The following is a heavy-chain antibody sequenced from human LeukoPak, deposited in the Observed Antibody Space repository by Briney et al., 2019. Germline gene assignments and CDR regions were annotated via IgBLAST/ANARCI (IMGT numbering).Heavy chain of an antibody. Sequence: SVTVSCKASGGTFSSYAISWVRQAPGQGLEWMGGIIPIFGTANYAQKFQGRVTITTDESTSTAYMELSSLRSEDTAVYYCAREYSGSYLGFDYWGQGTLVTVSS. CDR3: AREYSGSYLGFDY. CDR2: IIPIFGTA. CDR1: GGTFSSYA. J-gene: IGHJ4*02. V-gene: IGHV1-69*05. D-gene: IGHD1-26*01.